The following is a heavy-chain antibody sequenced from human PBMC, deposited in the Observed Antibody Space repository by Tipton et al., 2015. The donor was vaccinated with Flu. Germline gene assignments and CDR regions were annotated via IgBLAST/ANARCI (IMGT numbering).Heavy chain of an antibody. V-gene: IGHV1-46*01. CDR2: IYPAGGAI. Sequence: QLVQSGAEMKKPGASVKVSCKATGYIFTSYKMHWVRQAPGQGLEWMGMIYPAGGAITYAQKFQGRVIVTRDKSTATVYMELSSLRSDDTATYYCARYKGAGTYSFDVWGQGTMVTVSS. J-gene: IGHJ3*01. CDR1: GYIFTSYK. D-gene: IGHD1-26*01. CDR3: ARYKGAGTYSFDV.